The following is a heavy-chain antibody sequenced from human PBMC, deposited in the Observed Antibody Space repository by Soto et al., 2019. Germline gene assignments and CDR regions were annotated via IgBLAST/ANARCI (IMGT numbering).Heavy chain of an antibody. CDR1: GGTFSSYC. CDR3: ARSQGSSTSLEIYYYYYYGMDV. V-gene: IGHV1-69*01. CDR2: IIPISGTA. Sequence: QVQLVQSGAEVKKPGSSVKVSCKASGGTFSSYCISWVRQAPGQGLEWRGGIIPISGTANYAQKFQGRVTITADESTSTAYMELSSLRSEDTAVYYCARSQGSSTSLEIYYYYYYGMDVWGQGTTVTVSS. D-gene: IGHD2-2*01. J-gene: IGHJ6*02.